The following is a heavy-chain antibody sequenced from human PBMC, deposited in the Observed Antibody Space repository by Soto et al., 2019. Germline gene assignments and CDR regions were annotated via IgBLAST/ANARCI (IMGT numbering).Heavy chain of an antibody. J-gene: IGHJ6*02. CDR3: ARDEYSSGYYPGYGMDV. D-gene: IGHD3-22*01. Sequence: KVSCKASGGTFSSYAISWVRQAPGQGLEWMGGIIPIFGTANYAQKFQGRVTITADESTSTAYMELSSLRSEDTAVYYCARDEYSSGYYPGYGMDVWGQGTTVTVSS. CDR2: IIPIFGTA. CDR1: GGTFSSYA. V-gene: IGHV1-69*01.